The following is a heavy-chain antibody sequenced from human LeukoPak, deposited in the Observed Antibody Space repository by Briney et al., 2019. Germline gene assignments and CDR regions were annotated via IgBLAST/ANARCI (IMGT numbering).Heavy chain of an antibody. CDR3: ARDRYGDYGREIDY. Sequence: GGPLKLSWPASGFTLSTYAFHWFGKAPGQGLEWVEVIPFDGINKNYADSVKGRFTISRDNSKNTLYLQMNSPRAEDTAVYYCARDRYGDYGREIDYWGQGTLVTVSS. J-gene: IGHJ4*02. D-gene: IGHD4-17*01. CDR2: IPFDGINK. CDR1: GFTLSTYA. V-gene: IGHV3-30*04.